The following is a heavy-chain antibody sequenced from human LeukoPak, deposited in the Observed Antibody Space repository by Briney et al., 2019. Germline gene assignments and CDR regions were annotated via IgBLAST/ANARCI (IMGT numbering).Heavy chain of an antibody. V-gene: IGHV3-11*03. CDR2: ISSSSRYT. J-gene: IGHJ4*02. CDR3: ATLSAGDILVVPAAVDY. CDR1: GFTFSDYY. D-gene: IGHD2-2*01. Sequence: KPGGSLRLSCAASGFTFSDYYMSWIRQAPGKGLEWVSHISSSSRYTNYADSVKGRFTISRDNAKNSLYLQMNSLRAEDTAVYYCATLSAGDILVVPAAVDYWGQGTLVTVSS.